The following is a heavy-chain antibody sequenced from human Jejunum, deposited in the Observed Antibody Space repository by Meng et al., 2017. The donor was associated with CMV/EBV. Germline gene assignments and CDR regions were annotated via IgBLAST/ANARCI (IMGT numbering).Heavy chain of an antibody. CDR1: GYTFGSDG. Sequence: VLVLQSGAGGKRPAAPGRVSCKASGYTFGSDGICWVGRAPGQGLEWMGWFVNYVDTYPAPKFQGRVTMTTDTHMNTAFMELRSLTSDDTAVYYCASGTPGRSYCDYWGQGTLVTVSS. V-gene: IGHV1-18*01. CDR3: ASGTPGRSYCDY. CDR2: FVNYVDT. J-gene: IGHJ4*02. D-gene: IGHD2-15*01.